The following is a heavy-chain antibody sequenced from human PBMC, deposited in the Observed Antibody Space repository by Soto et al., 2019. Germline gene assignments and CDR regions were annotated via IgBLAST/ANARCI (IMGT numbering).Heavy chain of an antibody. CDR2: ISIEKGDT. D-gene: IGHD2-15*01. CDR1: GYSFDTFG. V-gene: IGHV1-18*01. J-gene: IGHJ2*01. Sequence: QVQVVQSGAEVKKPGASVKVACKASGYSFDTFGMSWVRQAPGQGLEWMGWISIEKGDTNSAQKFQDRVTMTTDTSRSTAYMELRRLTSDDTAVYYCARCYCSVGSCFTCWHFDLWGRGTLVTVSS. CDR3: ARCYCSVGSCFTCWHFDL.